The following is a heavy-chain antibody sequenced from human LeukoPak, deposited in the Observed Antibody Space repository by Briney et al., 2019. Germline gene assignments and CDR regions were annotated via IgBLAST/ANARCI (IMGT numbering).Heavy chain of an antibody. V-gene: IGHV4-61*05. Sequence: SETLSLTCTVSGGSISSSNYYWGWIRQPPGKGLEWIGYFHNSGTSTYNPSLKSRVTISADTSKNQFSLKLNSLTTADTAVYYCTRGAGWLIDYWGQGILVTVSS. CDR2: FHNSGTS. D-gene: IGHD3-16*01. J-gene: IGHJ4*02. CDR1: GGSISSSNYY. CDR3: TRGAGWLIDY.